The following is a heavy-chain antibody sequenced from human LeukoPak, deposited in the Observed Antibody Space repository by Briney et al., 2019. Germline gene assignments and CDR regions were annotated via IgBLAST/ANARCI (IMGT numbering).Heavy chain of an antibody. J-gene: IGHJ4*02. Sequence: ASVKVSCKASGYTFTGHSMYWVRQAPGQGLEWMGWISAYNGNTNYAQKLQGRVTMTTDTSTSTAYMELRSLRSDDTAVYYCARDRGYSSGPSEDYWGQGTLVTVSS. CDR2: ISAYNGNT. CDR3: ARDRGYSSGPSEDY. D-gene: IGHD6-19*01. CDR1: GYTFTGHS. V-gene: IGHV1-18*04.